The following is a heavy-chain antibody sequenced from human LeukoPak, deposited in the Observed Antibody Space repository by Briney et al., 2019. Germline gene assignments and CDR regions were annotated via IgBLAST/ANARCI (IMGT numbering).Heavy chain of an antibody. Sequence: SQTLSLTCAISGDSVSSHNAAWNWIRQSPSRGLEWLGRTYYRSTWYTDYAVSVKSRITINPDTSKNQFSLQLNPVTPEDTAVYYCAREMGGSSWYGEYYYYGMDVWGQGTTITVSS. D-gene: IGHD6-13*01. CDR3: AREMGGSSWYGEYYYYGMDV. V-gene: IGHV6-1*01. CDR1: GDSVSSHNAA. J-gene: IGHJ6*02. CDR2: TYYRSTWYT.